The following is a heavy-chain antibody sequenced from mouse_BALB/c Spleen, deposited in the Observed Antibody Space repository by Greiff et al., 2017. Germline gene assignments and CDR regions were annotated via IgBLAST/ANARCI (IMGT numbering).Heavy chain of an antibody. CDR3: TRRGNYRYDEAMDY. CDR2: INPSNGGT. V-gene: IGHV1S81*02. Sequence: QVQLKESGAELVKPGASVKLSCKASGYTFTSYYMYWVKQRPGQGLEWIGEINPSNGGTNFNEKFKSKATLTVDKSSSTAYMQLSSLTSEDSAVYYCTRRGNYRYDEAMDYWGQGTSVTVSS. D-gene: IGHD2-14*01. J-gene: IGHJ4*01. CDR1: GYTFTSYY.